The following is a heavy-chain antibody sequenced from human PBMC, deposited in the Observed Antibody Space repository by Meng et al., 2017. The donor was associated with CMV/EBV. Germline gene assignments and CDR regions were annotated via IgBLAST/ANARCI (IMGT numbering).Heavy chain of an antibody. CDR1: GGSISSYY. V-gene: IGHV4-4*07. Sequence: VRLQESGPGLVKPPETLSLPCTVSGGSISSYYWSWIRQPAGKGLEWIGRIYTSGSTNYNPSLTGRVTMSVDTSKNQFSLQLSSVTAADTAVYYCARSMVVAGDWFDPWGQGTLVTVSS. CDR3: ARSMVVAGDWFDP. J-gene: IGHJ5*02. D-gene: IGHD2-15*01. CDR2: IYTSGST.